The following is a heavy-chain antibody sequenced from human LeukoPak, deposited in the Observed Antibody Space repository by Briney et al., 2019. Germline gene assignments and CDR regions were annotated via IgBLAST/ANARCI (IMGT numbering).Heavy chain of an antibody. J-gene: IGHJ4*02. Sequence: SETLSLTCTVPGVSISSSSYYWGWIRQPPGKGLEWIGSIYYSGSTYYNPSLKSRVTISVDTSKNQFSLKLSSVTAADTAVYYCARKDIVVVPAGQRLAGFDYWGQGTLVTVSS. CDR2: IYYSGST. CDR3: ARKDIVVVPAGQRLAGFDY. D-gene: IGHD2-2*01. V-gene: IGHV4-39*07. CDR1: GVSISSSSYY.